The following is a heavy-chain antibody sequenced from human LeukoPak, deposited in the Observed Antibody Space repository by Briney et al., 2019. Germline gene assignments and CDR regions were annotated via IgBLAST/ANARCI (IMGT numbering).Heavy chain of an antibody. CDR2: ISYDGSNK. D-gene: IGHD2-2*02. V-gene: IGHV3-30-3*01. Sequence: PGGSLRLSCAASGFTFSSYAMHWVRQAPGKGLEWVAVISYDGSNKYYADSVKGRFTISRDNSKNTLYLQMNSLRAEDTAVYYCASLDLAGYCSSTSCYKGDAFDIWGQGTMVTVSS. J-gene: IGHJ3*02. CDR3: ASLDLAGYCSSTSCYKGDAFDI. CDR1: GFTFSSYA.